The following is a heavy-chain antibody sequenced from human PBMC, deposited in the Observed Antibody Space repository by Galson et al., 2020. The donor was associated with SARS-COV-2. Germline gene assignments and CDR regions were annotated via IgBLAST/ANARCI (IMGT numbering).Heavy chain of an antibody. CDR3: ASPYLAAASFFGAFDI. V-gene: IGHV3-23*01. Sequence: GGSLRLSCAASGFTFGRFAMRWVRQAPAKGLELVSALSGSGATTYYADSVKGRFIISRDNSKNTLFLQMNSLRGEDTAIYYCASPYLAAASFFGAFDIWGLGTMVTVSS. D-gene: IGHD2-15*01. J-gene: IGHJ3*02. CDR2: LSGSGATT. CDR1: GFTFGRFA.